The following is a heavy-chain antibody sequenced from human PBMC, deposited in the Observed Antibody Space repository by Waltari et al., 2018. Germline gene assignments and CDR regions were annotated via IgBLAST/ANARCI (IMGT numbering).Heavy chain of an antibody. CDR3: ARAGRLTHHFDY. CDR1: GDAISLPY. J-gene: IGHJ4*02. CDR2: VCLSGST. V-gene: IGHV4-4*07. D-gene: IGHD1-1*01. Sequence: QVQLQESGPGVVKPSEILSLTCTVPGDAISLPYLNWILQPGGKGLECIGRVCLSGSTHSNPSLNSRITMSVDTSKKQFSLNLGSVTAADTAVYYGARAGRLTHHFDYWGQGILVTVSS.